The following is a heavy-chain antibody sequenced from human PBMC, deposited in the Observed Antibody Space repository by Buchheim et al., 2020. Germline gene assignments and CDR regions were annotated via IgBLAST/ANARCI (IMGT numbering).Heavy chain of an antibody. CDR1: GFTFSSYA. CDR2: ISYDGSNK. D-gene: IGHD2-2*01. CDR3: ARGSSTSEYFDY. Sequence: QVRLVESGGGVVQPGRSLRLSCAASGFTFSSYAMHWVRQAPGKGLEWVAVISYDGSNKYYAESVKGRFTISRDNSKNTLYLQMNSLRAEDTAVYYCARGSSTSEYFDYWGQGTL. J-gene: IGHJ4*02. V-gene: IGHV3-30*04.